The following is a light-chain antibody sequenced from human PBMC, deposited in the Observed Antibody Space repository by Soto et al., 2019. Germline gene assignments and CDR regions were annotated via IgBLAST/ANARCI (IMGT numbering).Light chain of an antibody. J-gene: IGKJ4*01. V-gene: IGKV3-15*01. Sequence: EIVMTQSPATLSVSPGERATLSCRASQSVSSNLAGYQQKPGQAPRLLIYGASTRATGIPARFRGSGSGTEFTLTISSLQSEDFAVYSCQQYNNCPPLTFGGGTKVELK. CDR1: QSVSSN. CDR3: QQYNNCPPLT. CDR2: GAS.